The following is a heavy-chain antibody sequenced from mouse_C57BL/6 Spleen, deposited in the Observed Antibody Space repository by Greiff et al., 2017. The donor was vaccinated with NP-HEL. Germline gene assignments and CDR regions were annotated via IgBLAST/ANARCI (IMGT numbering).Heavy chain of an antibody. CDR1: GYSITSGYY. CDR2: ISYDGSN. D-gene: IGHD1-1*01. J-gene: IGHJ4*01. Sequence: ASGPGLVKPSQSLSLTCSVTGYSITSGYYWNWIRQFPGNKLEWMGYISYDGSNNYNPSLKNRISITRDTSKNQFFLKLNSVTTEDTATYYCARKNYYYGSSSHAMDYWGQGTSVTVSS. V-gene: IGHV3-6*01. CDR3: ARKNYYYGSSSHAMDY.